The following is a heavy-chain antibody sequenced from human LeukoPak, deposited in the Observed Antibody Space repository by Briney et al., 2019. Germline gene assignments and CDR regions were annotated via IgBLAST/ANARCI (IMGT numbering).Heavy chain of an antibody. CDR3: ARSIVVVPAAPDYYMDV. Sequence: SETLSVTCTVSGGSISSYYWSWIRQPAGKGLEWIGRIYTSGSTNYNPSLKSRVTMSVDTSKNQFSLKLSSVTAADTAVYYCARSIVVVPAAPDYYMDVWGKGTTVTVSS. J-gene: IGHJ6*03. D-gene: IGHD2-2*01. CDR2: IYTSGST. CDR1: GGSISSYY. V-gene: IGHV4-4*07.